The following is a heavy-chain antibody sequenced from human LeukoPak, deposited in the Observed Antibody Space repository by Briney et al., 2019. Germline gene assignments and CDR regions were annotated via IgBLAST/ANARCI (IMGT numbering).Heavy chain of an antibody. V-gene: IGHV1-18*01. CDR1: GDSVTSYA. D-gene: IGHD3-9*01. J-gene: IGHJ4*02. Sequence: ASVKVSCKASGDSVTSYAISGVRQAPGQWLEWMGWSSAYNGNTNYAQKLQGRVTMTTDTSTSTAYMELRSLRSDDTAVYYCARDRLRYFDWLLWTPLDYWGQGTLVTVSS. CDR3: ARDRLRYFDWLLWTPLDY. CDR2: SSAYNGNT.